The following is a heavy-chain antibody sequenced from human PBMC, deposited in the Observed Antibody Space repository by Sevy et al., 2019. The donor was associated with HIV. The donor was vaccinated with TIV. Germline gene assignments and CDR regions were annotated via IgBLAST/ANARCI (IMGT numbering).Heavy chain of an antibody. J-gene: IGHJ4*02. Sequence: GGSLRLSCAASGFIFSSYGMNWVRQAPGKGLEWISYISSSSSTIYYADSVKGRFTISRDNAKNSLYLQMNSLSAEDTAVYDCARDLSSGWYGVGDYWGQGTLVTVSS. V-gene: IGHV3-48*01. CDR1: GFIFSSYG. CDR2: ISSSSSTI. CDR3: ARDLSSGWYGVGDY. D-gene: IGHD6-19*01.